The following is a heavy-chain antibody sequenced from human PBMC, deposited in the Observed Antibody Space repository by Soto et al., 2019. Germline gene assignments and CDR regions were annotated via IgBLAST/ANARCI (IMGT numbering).Heavy chain of an antibody. Sequence: SVKVSCKASGGTFSSYAISWVRQAPGQGLEWMGGIIPIFGTANYAQKFQGRVTITADESTSTAYMELSSLRSEDTAVYYCARGPRVRNYDFWSGYYSFDYWGQGILVTVSS. CDR1: GGTFSSYA. V-gene: IGHV1-69*13. D-gene: IGHD3-3*01. J-gene: IGHJ4*02. CDR3: ARGPRVRNYDFWSGYYSFDY. CDR2: IIPIFGTA.